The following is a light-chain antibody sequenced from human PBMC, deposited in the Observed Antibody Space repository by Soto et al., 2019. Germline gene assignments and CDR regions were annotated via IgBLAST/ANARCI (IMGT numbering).Light chain of an antibody. V-gene: IGLV1-40*01. CDR1: SSNIGAGYD. J-gene: IGLJ3*02. CDR2: END. Sequence: QSVLTQPPSVSGAPGQSVTISCTGSSSNIGAGYDVHWYQQLPGTAPKLLIYENDNRPSGVPDLFSGSKSGTSASLAITGLQAEDEADYYCQSYDSSLSGWVFGGGTKLTVL. CDR3: QSYDSSLSGWV.